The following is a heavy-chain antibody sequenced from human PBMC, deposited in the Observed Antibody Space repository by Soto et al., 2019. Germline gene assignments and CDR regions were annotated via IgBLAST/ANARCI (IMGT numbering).Heavy chain of an antibody. D-gene: IGHD3-3*01. Sequence: QVQLVESGGGLVKPGGSLRLSCAASGFTFSDYYMSWIRQVPGKGLEWVSYISSSGSTIYYADSVKGRFTISRDNAKNSLYLQMNSLRAEDTAVYYCARDEGLWGGNSRNYYYGMDVWGQGTTVTVSS. J-gene: IGHJ6*02. CDR1: GFTFSDYY. CDR3: ARDEGLWGGNSRNYYYGMDV. CDR2: ISSSGSTI. V-gene: IGHV3-11*01.